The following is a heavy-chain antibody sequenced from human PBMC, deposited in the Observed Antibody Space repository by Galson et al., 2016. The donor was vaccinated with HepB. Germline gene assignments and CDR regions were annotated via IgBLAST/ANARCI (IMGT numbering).Heavy chain of an antibody. D-gene: IGHD5-18*01. Sequence: LRLSCAGSGFTFSGYWMTWVRQAPGKGLEWLANIKEDGSERYYVDSVEGRFTISRDNAKSSVYLQMKSLRAEDTAVYYCARSGDSFAESVYWGQGTLVTVSS. CDR1: GFTFSGYW. J-gene: IGHJ4*02. CDR3: ARSGDSFAESVY. CDR2: IKEDGSER. V-gene: IGHV3-7*04.